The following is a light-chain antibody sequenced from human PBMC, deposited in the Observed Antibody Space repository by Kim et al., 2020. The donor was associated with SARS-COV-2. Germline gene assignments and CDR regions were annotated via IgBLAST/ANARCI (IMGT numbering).Light chain of an antibody. V-gene: IGKV3-20*01. CDR1: RSVDRDF. CDR3: QQYGSSPMYT. CDR2: GTS. J-gene: IGKJ2*01. Sequence: EIVLTQSPGTLSLSPGDRATLSCRASRSVDRDFLAWYQQKPGQAPRLLMYGTSNRATGIPDRFTGSGSGTDFTLTISRLEPEDFAVYYCQQYGSSPMYTFGQGTKLEIK.